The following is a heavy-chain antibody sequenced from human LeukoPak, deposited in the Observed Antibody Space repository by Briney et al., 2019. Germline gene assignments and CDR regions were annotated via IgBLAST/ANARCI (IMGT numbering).Heavy chain of an antibody. Sequence: PGGSLRLSCAASGFTFSSHWMHWVRQAPEKGLVGVSHINADSSATYYAASVRRRITISRDNARTTLYLKMHSLPAENTGVYYCMTGALRDCSYTSCTRGNWFDPWGQGTLVTVSA. D-gene: IGHD2-2*01. J-gene: IGHJ5*02. V-gene: IGHV3-74*01. CDR2: INADSSAT. CDR3: MTGALRDCSYTSCTRGNWFDP. CDR1: GFTFSSHW.